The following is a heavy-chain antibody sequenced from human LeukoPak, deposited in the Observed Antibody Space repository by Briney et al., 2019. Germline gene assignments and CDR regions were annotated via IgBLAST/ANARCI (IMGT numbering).Heavy chain of an antibody. CDR1: GYSFTSYW. V-gene: IGHV5-51*01. Sequence: GASLKISCKGSGYSFTSYWIGWVRQMPGKGLEWMAIIYPGDSDTRYSPSFQGQVTISADKSISTAYLQWSSLKASDTAMYYCARHPNNNYDDTTTYTYWGQGTLVTVSS. J-gene: IGHJ4*02. CDR2: IYPGDSDT. D-gene: IGHD2/OR15-2a*01. CDR3: ARHPNNNYDDTTTYTY.